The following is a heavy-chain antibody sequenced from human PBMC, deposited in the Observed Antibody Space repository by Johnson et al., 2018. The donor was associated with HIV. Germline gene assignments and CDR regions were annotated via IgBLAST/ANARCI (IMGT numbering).Heavy chain of an antibody. V-gene: IGHV3-13*01. J-gene: IGHJ3*02. CDR2: IGTAGDT. Sequence: VQLVESGGGVVQPGRSLRLSCAASGFTFSSYDMHWVRQATGKGLEWVSAIGTAGDTYYPGSVKGRFTISRDNAKNTLYLQMNSLRAEDTAVYYCARAGEWEPTDDAFDIWGQGTMVTVSS. CDR1: GFTFSSYD. CDR3: ARAGEWEPTDDAFDI. D-gene: IGHD1-26*01.